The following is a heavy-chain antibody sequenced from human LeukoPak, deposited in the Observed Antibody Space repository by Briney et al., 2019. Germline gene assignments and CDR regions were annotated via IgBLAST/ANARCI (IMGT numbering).Heavy chain of an antibody. D-gene: IGHD1-26*01. J-gene: IGHJ2*01. Sequence: SETLSLTCTVSGGSISPYYWSWIRQPPGKGLEWIGSIYYSGSTNYNPSLKSRVTMSVDTSKNQFSLKLSSVTAADTAVYYCVRVGATTSWYFDLWGRGTLVTVSS. CDR3: VRVGATTSWYFDL. CDR2: IYYSGST. CDR1: GGSISPYY. V-gene: IGHV4-59*08.